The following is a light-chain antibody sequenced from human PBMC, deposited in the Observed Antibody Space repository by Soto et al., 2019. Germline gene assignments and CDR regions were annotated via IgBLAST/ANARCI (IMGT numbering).Light chain of an antibody. J-gene: IGKJ1*01. CDR3: QQYNTFWT. Sequence: QRTQSPSTLSGSVGDRVTITCRASQSISSGLAWYQQKPGKAPKLLIYKASSLESGVPSRFSGSGSGTEFTLTISSLQPDDFATDYCQQYNTFWTFGQGTKVDIK. CDR2: KAS. CDR1: QSISSG. V-gene: IGKV1-5*03.